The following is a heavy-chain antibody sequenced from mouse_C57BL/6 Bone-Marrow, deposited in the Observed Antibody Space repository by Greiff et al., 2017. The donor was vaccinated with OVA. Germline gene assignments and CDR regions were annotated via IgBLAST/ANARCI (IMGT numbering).Heavy chain of an antibody. CDR2: IYPGDGDT. V-gene: IGHV1-82*01. CDR3: ARVRDGSIFDY. CDR1: GYAFSSSW. J-gene: IGHJ2*01. Sequence: VQLQQSGPELVKPGASVKISCKASGYAFSSSWMNWVKQRPGKGLEWIGRIYPGDGDTNYNGKFKGKATLTADKSSSTAYMQLSSLTSEDSAIYFCARVRDGSIFDYWGQGTTLTVSS. D-gene: IGHD2-3*01.